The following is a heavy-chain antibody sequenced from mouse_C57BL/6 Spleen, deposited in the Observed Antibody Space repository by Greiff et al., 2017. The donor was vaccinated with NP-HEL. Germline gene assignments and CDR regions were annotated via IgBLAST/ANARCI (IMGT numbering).Heavy chain of an antibody. D-gene: IGHD1-1*01. CDR2: SEPEDGET. Sequence: VQLQQSGAELVRPGASVKLSCTASGFNIKDYYMHWVKQRHERGLEWIGRSEPEDGETEYAPKFQGKATMTADTSSNTAYLQLSSLTAEDTSVYYCIYYGSSLDYWGQGTTLTVSS. J-gene: IGHJ2*01. CDR3: IYYGSSLDY. V-gene: IGHV14-1*01. CDR1: GFNIKDYY.